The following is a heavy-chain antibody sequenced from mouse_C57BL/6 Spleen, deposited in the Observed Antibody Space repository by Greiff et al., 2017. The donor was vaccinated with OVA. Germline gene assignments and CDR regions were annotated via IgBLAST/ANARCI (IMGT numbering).Heavy chain of an antibody. J-gene: IGHJ2*01. CDR3: ARDYGNYFDY. D-gene: IGHD2-1*01. Sequence: EVQLQQSGPELVKPGASVQMSCKASGYTFTDSNMPWVKQSHGNSLKWIGYINPNNGGTSYNQKFKGKATLTVNKSSSTAYMELRSLTSEDSAVYYCARDYGNYFDYWGQGTTLTVSS. V-gene: IGHV1-22*01. CDR2: INPNNGGT. CDR1: GYTFTDSN.